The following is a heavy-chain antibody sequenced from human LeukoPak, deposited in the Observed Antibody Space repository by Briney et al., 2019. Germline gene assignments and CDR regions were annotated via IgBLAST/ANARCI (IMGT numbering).Heavy chain of an antibody. Sequence: GGSLRLSCAASGFPLSSYWMHWVRQTAGKGLVWVSRINSGGSGTSYADSVEGRFTISRDNAKNILYLQMNSLRTEDTALYYCATSLGPLTEYWGQGTLVTVSS. CDR3: ATSLGPLTEY. V-gene: IGHV3-74*01. D-gene: IGHD7-27*01. CDR1: GFPLSSYW. J-gene: IGHJ4*02. CDR2: INSGGSGT.